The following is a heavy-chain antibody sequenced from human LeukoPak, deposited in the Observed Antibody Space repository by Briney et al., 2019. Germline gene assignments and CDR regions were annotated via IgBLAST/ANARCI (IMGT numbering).Heavy chain of an antibody. J-gene: IGHJ5*02. CDR3: PRLSVVVVAVRGGWFGP. D-gene: IGHD2-15*01. V-gene: IGHV5-51*01. CDR1: GFSFTSYW. CDR2: VYPCESAT. Sequence: GQSLQISCNGSGFSFTSYWITWVGHMPGKGREWIGMVYPCESATRYRPPFKGQPTISDAPSLSTRHLQWSSLKASDTAMYYCPRLSVVVVAVRGGWFGPWGQATVLSVSS.